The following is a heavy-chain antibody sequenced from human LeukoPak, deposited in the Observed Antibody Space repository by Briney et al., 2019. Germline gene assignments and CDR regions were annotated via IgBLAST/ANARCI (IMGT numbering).Heavy chain of an antibody. Sequence: GGSLRLSCAASGFTFSSYAMHWVRQAPGKGLEWVAVILYDGSNKYYADSVKGRFTISRDNSKNTLYLQMNSLRAEDTAVYYCVRLGPGRYDSSGYEDYWGQGTLVTVSS. CDR1: GFTFSSYA. CDR2: ILYDGSNK. CDR3: VRLGPGRYDSSGYEDY. V-gene: IGHV3-30-3*01. J-gene: IGHJ4*02. D-gene: IGHD3-22*01.